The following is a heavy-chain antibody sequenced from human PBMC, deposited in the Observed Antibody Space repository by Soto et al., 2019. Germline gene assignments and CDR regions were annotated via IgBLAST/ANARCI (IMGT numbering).Heavy chain of an antibody. V-gene: IGHV3-21*01. D-gene: IGHD1-26*01. J-gene: IGHJ4*02. CDR2: ISSSSSYI. CDR1: GFTFSSYS. CDR3: ARGEPVIPAPSDY. Sequence: PGGSLRLSCAASGFTFSSYSMNWVRQAPGKGLEWVSSISSSSSYIYYADSVKGRFTISRDNAKNSLYLQMNSLRAGDTAVYYCARGEPVIPAPSDYWGQGTLVTVSS.